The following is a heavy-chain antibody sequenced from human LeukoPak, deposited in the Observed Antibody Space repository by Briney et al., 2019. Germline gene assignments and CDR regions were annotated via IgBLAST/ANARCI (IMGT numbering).Heavy chain of an antibody. CDR3: AGCSDLYNWFDP. V-gene: IGHV4-4*07. D-gene: IGHD2-15*01. CDR1: GGSISSYY. CDR2: IYTSGST. J-gene: IGHJ5*02. Sequence: PSETLSLTCTVSGGSISSYYWSWIRQPAGKGLEWIGRIYTSGSTNYNPSLKSRVIISVDTSKNQFSLKVSSVTAADTAVYYCAGCSDLYNWFDPWGQGTLVTVSS.